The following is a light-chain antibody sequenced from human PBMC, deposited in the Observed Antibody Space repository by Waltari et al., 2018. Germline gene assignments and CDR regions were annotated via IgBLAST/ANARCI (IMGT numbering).Light chain of an antibody. Sequence: DNQMTQSPSSLSASVGDRVTITCRASQSVSPSLNGYQQKPGKAPKLLIFATSTLQSGVPSRFSGGGSKTDFTLTISSLQPEECATYYCQQSHTFPYTFGQGTKLESK. CDR2: ATS. V-gene: IGKV1-39*01. CDR1: QSVSPS. CDR3: QQSHTFPYT. J-gene: IGKJ2*01.